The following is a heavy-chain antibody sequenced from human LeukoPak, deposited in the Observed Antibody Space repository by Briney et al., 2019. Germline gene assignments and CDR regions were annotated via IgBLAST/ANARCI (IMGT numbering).Heavy chain of an antibody. CDR3: ARVPYSNSWYGGYNY. CDR2: INSDGSST. J-gene: IGHJ4*02. CDR1: GFTFSSYW. D-gene: IGHD6-13*01. Sequence: GGSLTLSCAASGFTFSSYWMHWVRQAPGKGLVWVSRINSDGSSTTYADSVKGRSTISRDNAKNTLYLQMNSLRAEDTAVYYCARVPYSNSWYGGYNYWGQGTLVTVSS. V-gene: IGHV3-74*01.